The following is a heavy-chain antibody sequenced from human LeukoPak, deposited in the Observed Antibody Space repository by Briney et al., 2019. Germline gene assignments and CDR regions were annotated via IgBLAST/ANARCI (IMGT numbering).Heavy chain of an antibody. CDR2: ISYDGSNK. V-gene: IGHV3-30*18. CDR1: GFTFSSYG. J-gene: IGHJ6*02. CDR3: AKPLHGKNCIGLCHYVMDV. Sequence: PGRSLRLSCAASGFTFSSYGMHWVRQAPGKGLEWVAVISYDGSNKYYADSVKGRFTISRDNSKNTLYVQMNSLRPEDTAVYYCAKPLHGKNCIGLCHYVMDVWGQGTTVTVSS. D-gene: IGHD2-2*01.